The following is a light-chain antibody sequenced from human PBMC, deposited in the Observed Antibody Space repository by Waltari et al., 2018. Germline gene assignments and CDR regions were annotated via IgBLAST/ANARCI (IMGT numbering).Light chain of an antibody. CDR1: SSDVGAYNH. CDR3: CSYAGDYTLV. CDR2: VVN. V-gene: IGLV2-11*01. Sequence: QSALTQPRSVSGSPGQSVTISCAGTSSDVGAYNHVSWYQQSPGTAPKLLIYVVNNRLSGVPDRFSASKSGNPASLTISGLRAEDEADYYCCSYAGDYTLVFGGGTKLTVL. J-gene: IGLJ2*01.